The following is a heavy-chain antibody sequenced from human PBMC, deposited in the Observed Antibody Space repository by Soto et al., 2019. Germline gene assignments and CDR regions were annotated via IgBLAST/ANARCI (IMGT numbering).Heavy chain of an antibody. CDR3: AKDRVGGTFYTPLAF. Sequence: PGGSLRLSCQASGFNFENYGMHWVRQAPGKGLEWVSVITYDGSFQYYADSAKGRFTISRDNSKNTLSLHLHTLKPEDTAVYHCAKDRVGGTFYTPLAFWGQGTLVTVSS. CDR2: ITYDGSFQ. CDR1: GFNFENYG. D-gene: IGHD1-7*01. V-gene: IGHV3-30*18. J-gene: IGHJ4*02.